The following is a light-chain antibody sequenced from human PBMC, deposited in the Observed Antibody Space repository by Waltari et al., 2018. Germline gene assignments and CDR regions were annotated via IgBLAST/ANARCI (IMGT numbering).Light chain of an antibody. CDR2: ATS. J-gene: IGKJ2*01. Sequence: DIQMTQSPSTLSASVGDRVTITCRASQRISPYLNWYQQKPGKAPKLLIYATSSLQTGVPPRFSGSASGTDFTLTIGSLQPEDFATYYCQQSFTTPYTFGQGTNLQIK. CDR3: QQSFTTPYT. V-gene: IGKV1-39*01. CDR1: QRISPY.